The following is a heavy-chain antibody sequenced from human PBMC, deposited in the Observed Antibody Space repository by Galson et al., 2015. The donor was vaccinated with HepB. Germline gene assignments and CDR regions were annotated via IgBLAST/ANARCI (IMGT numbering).Heavy chain of an antibody. Sequence: SLRLSCAASGFTFSSYGMHWVRQAPGKGLEWVAVIWYDGSNKYYADSVKGRFTISRDNSKNTLYLQMNSLRAEDTAVYYCARDDAVAGKGLFDYWGQGTLVTVSS. D-gene: IGHD6-19*01. J-gene: IGHJ4*02. CDR3: ARDDAVAGKGLFDY. CDR1: GFTFSSYG. V-gene: IGHV3-33*01. CDR2: IWYDGSNK.